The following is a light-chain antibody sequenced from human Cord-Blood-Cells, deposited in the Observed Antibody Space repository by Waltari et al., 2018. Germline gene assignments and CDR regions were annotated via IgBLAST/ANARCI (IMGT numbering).Light chain of an antibody. CDR1: HDISNY. V-gene: IGKV1-33*01. CDR3: QQYDNLPPLT. CDR2: VAS. Sequence: DIQMTQSPSSLSASVGDRVTITCQASHDISNYLNWYQQKPGKAPKLLIYVASNLATGVPSRFSGSGSGTDFTCTIRSLQPEDIATYYCQQYDNLPPLTFGGGTKVEIK. J-gene: IGKJ4*01.